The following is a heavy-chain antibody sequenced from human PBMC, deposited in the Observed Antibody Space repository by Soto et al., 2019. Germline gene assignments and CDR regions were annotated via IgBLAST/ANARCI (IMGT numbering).Heavy chain of an antibody. V-gene: IGHV1-69*06. CDR3: ARKGYDSSGYYSSFDY. CDR1: GGTFSSYA. J-gene: IGHJ4*02. CDR2: IIPIFGTA. Sequence: SVKVSCKASGGTFSSYAISWVRQAPGQGLEWMGGIIPIFGTANYAQKFQGRVTITADKSTSTAYMELSSLRSEDTAVYYCARKGYDSSGYYSSFDYWGQGTLVTVSS. D-gene: IGHD3-22*01.